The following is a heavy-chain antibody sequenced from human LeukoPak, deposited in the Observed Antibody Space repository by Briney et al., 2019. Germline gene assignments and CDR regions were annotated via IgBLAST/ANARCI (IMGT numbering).Heavy chain of an antibody. V-gene: IGHV3-23*01. D-gene: IGHD5-18*01. CDR1: GFTFSSYA. CDR2: ISGSGGST. CDR3: AKGSSRGYSCGSQTPNWFDP. Sequence: PGGSLRLSCAASGFTFSSYAMSWVRQAPGKGLEWVSAISGSGGSTYYADSVKGRFTISRDNSKNTLYLQMNSLRAEDTAVYYCAKGSSRGYSCGSQTPNWFDPWGQGTLVTVSS. J-gene: IGHJ5*02.